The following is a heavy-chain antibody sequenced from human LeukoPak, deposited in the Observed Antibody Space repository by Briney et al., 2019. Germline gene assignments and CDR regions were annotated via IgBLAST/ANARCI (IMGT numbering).Heavy chain of an antibody. V-gene: IGHV3-66*01. J-gene: IGHJ4*02. Sequence: GGSLRLSCAASGFTFSSYTMNWVRQPPGQGLEWVSIIYSGGSTYCADSVKGRFTISRDNSKNTLYLQMNSLRAEDTAVYYCARVGYTDTWYSSPPFDYWGQGTLVTVSS. CDR2: IYSGGST. D-gene: IGHD2-15*01. CDR1: GFTFSSYT. CDR3: ARVGYTDTWYSSPPFDY.